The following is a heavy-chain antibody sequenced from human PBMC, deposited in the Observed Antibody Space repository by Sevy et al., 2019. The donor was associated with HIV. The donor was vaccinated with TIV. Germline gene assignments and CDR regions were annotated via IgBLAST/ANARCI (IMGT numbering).Heavy chain of an antibody. CDR2: IKGHGSEK. CDR3: ATEGAGAYNY. D-gene: IGHD2-21*01. V-gene: IGHV3-7*01. CDR1: GFTLSSSW. Sequence: GGSLRLSCAASGFTLSSSWMSWVRQAPGKGLEWVANIKGHGSEKYYVDSVKGRFTISRDNAKNSLYLQMNSLRAKDTAVYYCATEGAGAYNYWGQGILVTVSS. J-gene: IGHJ4*02.